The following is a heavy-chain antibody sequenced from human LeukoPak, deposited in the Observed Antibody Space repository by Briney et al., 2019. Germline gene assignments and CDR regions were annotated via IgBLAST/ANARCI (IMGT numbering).Heavy chain of an antibody. CDR3: ARRAYSAAYWKHFDY. Sequence: SQTPSLTCTVSGGSISSGSYYWSWIRQPAGKGLEWIGRIYTSGSTNYNPSLKSRVTISVDTSKNQFSLKLNSVTAADTAVYFCARRAYSAAYWKHFDYWGQGTLVTVSS. CDR1: GGSISSGSYY. D-gene: IGHD1-1*01. J-gene: IGHJ4*02. CDR2: IYTSGST. V-gene: IGHV4-61*02.